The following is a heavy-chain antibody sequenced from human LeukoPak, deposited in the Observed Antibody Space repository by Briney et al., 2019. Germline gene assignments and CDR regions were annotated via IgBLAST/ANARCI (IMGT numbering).Heavy chain of an antibody. CDR3: TRGGYYFDY. CDR2: IRSKAYGGTT. CDR1: GFTFGDYA. D-gene: IGHD6-25*01. V-gene: IGHV3-49*04. Sequence: GGSLRLSCTGSGFTFGDYAMSWVRQAPGKGLEWVGFIRSKAYGGTTEYAASVKGRFTISRDDSRSIAYLQMNSLKTEDTAVYYCTRGGYYFDYWGQGTLVTVSS. J-gene: IGHJ4*02.